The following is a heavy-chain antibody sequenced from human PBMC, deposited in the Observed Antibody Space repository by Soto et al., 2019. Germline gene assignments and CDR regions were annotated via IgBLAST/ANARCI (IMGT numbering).Heavy chain of an antibody. CDR1: GFTFSDYY. CDR3: ARGLHYDYDILTGPYYRGGGYFDY. V-gene: IGHV3-11*01. CDR2: ISSSGSTI. Sequence: PGGSLRLSCAASGFTFSDYYMSWIRQAPGKGLEWVSYISSSGSTIYYADSVKGRFTISRDNAKNSLYLQMNSLRAEDTAVYYCARGLHYDYDILTGPYYRGGGYFDYWGQGTLVTVSS. D-gene: IGHD3-9*01. J-gene: IGHJ4*02.